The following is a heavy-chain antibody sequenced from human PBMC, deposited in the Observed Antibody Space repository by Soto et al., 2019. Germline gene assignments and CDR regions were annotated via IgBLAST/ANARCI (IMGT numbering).Heavy chain of an antibody. V-gene: IGHV3-21*01. CDR1: GFTFSSYS. CDR2: ISSSSSYI. Sequence: EVQLVESGGGLVKPGGSLRLSCAASGFTFSSYSMNWVRQAPGKGLEWVSSISSSSSYIYYADSVKGRFTISRDNAKNSLYLQMNSLRAEDTAVYYCARDGWLLFGDAFDIWGQGTMVTVSS. J-gene: IGHJ3*02. D-gene: IGHD3-9*01. CDR3: ARDGWLLFGDAFDI.